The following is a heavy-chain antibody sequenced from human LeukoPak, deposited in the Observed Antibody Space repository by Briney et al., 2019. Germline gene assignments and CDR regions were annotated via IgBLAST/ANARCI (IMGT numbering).Heavy chain of an antibody. CDR2: INPNSGGT. J-gene: IGHJ4*02. CDR3: ARQYYDFWSDYYSSEYYFDY. D-gene: IGHD3-3*01. V-gene: IGHV1-2*04. Sequence: GASVKVSCKASGYTFTGYYMHWVRQAPGQGLEWMGWINPNSGGTNYAQKFQGWVTMTRDTSISTAYMELSRLRSDDTAVYYCARQYYDFWSDYYSSEYYFDYWGQGTLVTVSS. CDR1: GYTFTGYY.